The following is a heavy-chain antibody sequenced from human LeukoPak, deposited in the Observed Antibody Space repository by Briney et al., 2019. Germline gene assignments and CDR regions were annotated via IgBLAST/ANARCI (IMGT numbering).Heavy chain of an antibody. D-gene: IGHD6-19*01. CDR1: GYTFTGYY. CDR2: INPNSGGT. J-gene: IGHJ4*02. Sequence: SVKVSCKASGYTFTGYYMHWVRQAPGQGLEWMGWINPNSGGTNYAQKFQGRVTMTRDTSISTAYMELSRLRSDDTAVYYCARLESGAGTTIDYWGQGTLVTVSS. V-gene: IGHV1-2*02. CDR3: ARLESGAGTTIDY.